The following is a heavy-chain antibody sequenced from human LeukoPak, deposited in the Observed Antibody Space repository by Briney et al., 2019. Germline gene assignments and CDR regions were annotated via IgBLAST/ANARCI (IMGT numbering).Heavy chain of an antibody. D-gene: IGHD1/OR15-1a*01. J-gene: IGHJ6*02. Sequence: PSETLSLTCTVSGGSISSYYWSWIRQPAGKGLEWIGRIYTSGSTNYNPSLKSRVTMSVDTSKNQFSLKLSSVTAADTAVYYCARGVTNNYYYYYGMDVWGQGTTVTVSS. V-gene: IGHV4-4*07. CDR3: ARGVTNNYYYYYGMDV. CDR1: GGSISSYY. CDR2: IYTSGST.